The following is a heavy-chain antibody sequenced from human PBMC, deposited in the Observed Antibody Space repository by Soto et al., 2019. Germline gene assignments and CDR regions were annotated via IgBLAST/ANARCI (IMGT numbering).Heavy chain of an antibody. CDR3: AYTTLDSYYYGMDV. D-gene: IGHD3-22*01. Sequence: ASVKVSCKASGYTFTSYGISWVRQAPGQGLEWMGWINPNSGGTNYAQKFQGWVTMTRDTSISTAYMELSRLRSDDTAVYYCAYTTLDSYYYGMDVWGQGTTVTVSS. CDR2: INPNSGGT. V-gene: IGHV1-2*04. CDR1: GYTFTSYG. J-gene: IGHJ6*02.